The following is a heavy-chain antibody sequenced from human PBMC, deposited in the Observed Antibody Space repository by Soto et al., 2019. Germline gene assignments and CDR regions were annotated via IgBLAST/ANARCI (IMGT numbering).Heavy chain of an antibody. CDR3: ARVADCSGGRCYFSVDY. CDR1: GGSLSSYY. J-gene: IGHJ4*02. D-gene: IGHD2-15*01. Sequence: SETLSLTCTVSGGSLSSYYWSWIRQPPGKGLEWIGYIYYSGSTYYNPSLKSRVTISVDTSKNQFSLKLSSVTAADTAVYYCARVADCSGGRCYFSVDYWGQGTLVTVSS. V-gene: IGHV4-30-4*01. CDR2: IYYSGST.